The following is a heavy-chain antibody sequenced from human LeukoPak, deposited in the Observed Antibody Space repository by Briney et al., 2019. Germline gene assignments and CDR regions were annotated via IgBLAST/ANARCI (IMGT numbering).Heavy chain of an antibody. V-gene: IGHV3-7*01. CDR3: ARFKDDVTKFDY. Sequence: GGSLRLSCAGSGFDFSRYWMAWVRQAPGKGLEWVASINQDVSRTHYVDSVKGRFTISRDNAKSSLFLQMTSLRVEDTAVYYCARFKDDVTKFDYWGQGTLVTVSS. D-gene: IGHD2-8*01. J-gene: IGHJ4*02. CDR1: GFDFSRYW. CDR2: INQDVSRT.